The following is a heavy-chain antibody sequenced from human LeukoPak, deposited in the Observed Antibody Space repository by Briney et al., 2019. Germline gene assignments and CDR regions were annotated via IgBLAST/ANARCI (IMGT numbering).Heavy chain of an antibody. Sequence: SGTLSLTWAVSGGTISSSDVWRLGRHPPPGGVEWIGFIYRDENPNYNPSLKSRVTMSVDKSKNQFSLRLSSVIAADTAVYYCARDPHCSNTNCPFDYWGQGTLVIVSS. CDR3: ARDPHCSNTNCPFDY. J-gene: IGHJ4*02. D-gene: IGHD2-2*01. V-gene: IGHV4-4*02. CDR1: GGTISSSDV. CDR2: IYRDENP.